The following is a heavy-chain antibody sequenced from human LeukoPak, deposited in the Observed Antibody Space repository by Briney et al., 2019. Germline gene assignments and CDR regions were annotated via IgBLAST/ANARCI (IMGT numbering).Heavy chain of an antibody. Sequence: GGSLRLSCAASGFTFSSYEMNWVRQAPGKGLEWVAVISYDGSNEYYADSVKGRFTISRDNSKNALYLQMNSLRAEDTAVYYCARADTAMTDAFDIWGQGTMVTVSS. V-gene: IGHV3-30-3*01. CDR1: GFTFSSYE. D-gene: IGHD5-18*01. CDR3: ARADTAMTDAFDI. CDR2: ISYDGSNE. J-gene: IGHJ3*02.